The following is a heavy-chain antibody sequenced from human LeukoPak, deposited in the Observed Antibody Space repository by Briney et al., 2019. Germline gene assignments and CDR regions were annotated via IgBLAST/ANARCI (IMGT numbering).Heavy chain of an antibody. V-gene: IGHV1-69*13. CDR1: GGTFSSYA. D-gene: IGHD3-22*01. CDR3: ARPHYDSSGYRLDY. J-gene: IGHJ4*02. CDR2: IIPIFGTA. Sequence: AASVKVSCKASGGTFSSYAISWVRQAPGQGLEWMGGIIPIFGTANYAQKFQGRVTITADESTSTAYMELSSLRFEDTAVYYCARPHYDSSGYRLDYWGQGTLVTVFS.